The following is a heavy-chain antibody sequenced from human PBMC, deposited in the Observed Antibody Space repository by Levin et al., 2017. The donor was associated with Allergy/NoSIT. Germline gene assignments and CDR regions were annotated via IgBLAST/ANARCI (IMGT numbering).Heavy chain of an antibody. D-gene: IGHD6-13*01. V-gene: IGHV4-34*01. CDR3: ARLGYWSSTSCSPGIAAAGTACY. CDR1: GGSFSGYY. Sequence: PSETLSLTCAVYGGSFSGYYWSWIRQPPGKGLEWIGEINHSGSTNYNPSLKSRVTISVDTSKKQFSLKLSSVTAADTAVYYCARLGYWSSTSCSPGIAAAGTACYWGQGTLVTVSA. CDR2: INHSGST. J-gene: IGHJ4*02.